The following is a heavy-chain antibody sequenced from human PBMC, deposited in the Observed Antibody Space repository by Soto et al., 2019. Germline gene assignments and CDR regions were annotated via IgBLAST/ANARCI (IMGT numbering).Heavy chain of an antibody. J-gene: IGHJ5*02. CDR1: GDTVASNTAS. D-gene: IGHD4-4*01. CDR2: TYSRSKWYN. V-gene: IGHV6-1*01. CDR3: AKGDNLGPSNGYAFDP. Sequence: AQTLSLTCAISGDTVASNTASWNWIRQSPSRGLEWLGRTYSRSKWYNDYAVSVKSRIIINPDTSKNQFSLQLNSVTPEDTALYYCAKGDNLGPSNGYAFDPRGQGTLVTGSA.